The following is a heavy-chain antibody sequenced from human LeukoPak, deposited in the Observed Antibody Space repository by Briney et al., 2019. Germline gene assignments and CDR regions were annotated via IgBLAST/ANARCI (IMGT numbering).Heavy chain of an antibody. J-gene: IGHJ6*04. Sequence: GGSLRLSCAASGFTFSSYSMNWVRQAPGKGLEWVSYISSSGSTIYYADSVKGRFTISRDNAKNSLYLQMNSLRAGDTAVYYCAELGITMIGGVWGKGTTVTISS. CDR2: ISSSGSTI. D-gene: IGHD3-10*02. V-gene: IGHV3-48*04. CDR3: AELGITMIGGV. CDR1: GFTFSSYS.